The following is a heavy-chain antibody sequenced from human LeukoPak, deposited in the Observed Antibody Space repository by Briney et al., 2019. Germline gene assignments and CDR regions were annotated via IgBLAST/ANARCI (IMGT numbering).Heavy chain of an antibody. V-gene: IGHV3-23*01. CDR3: AKGAVESLDYYFYMEV. CDR1: GFTFNSYA. Sequence: GGSLRLSCTASGFTFNSYAMNWVRQAPGKGLEWVSTFRGSGGSTYTADSVKGRFITSRDNSKNMLYIQMNSLRAEDTAVYYCAKGAVESLDYYFYMEVWGKGTTVTVSS. J-gene: IGHJ6*03. D-gene: IGHD1-1*01. CDR2: FRGSGGST.